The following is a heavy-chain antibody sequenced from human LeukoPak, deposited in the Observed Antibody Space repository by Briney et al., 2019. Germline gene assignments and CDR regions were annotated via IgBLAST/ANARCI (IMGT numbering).Heavy chain of an antibody. CDR1: GFTFSSYW. D-gene: IGHD3-10*01. V-gene: IGHV3-7*05. Sequence: GGSLRLSCAASGFTFSSYWMSWVRQAPGKGLEWVANIKHDGSEKYYVDSVKGRFTISRDNAKNSLYLQTNSLRAEDTAVYYCARDHYSMVRGLDAFDIWGQGTMVTVSS. J-gene: IGHJ3*02. CDR2: IKHDGSEK. CDR3: ARDHYSMVRGLDAFDI.